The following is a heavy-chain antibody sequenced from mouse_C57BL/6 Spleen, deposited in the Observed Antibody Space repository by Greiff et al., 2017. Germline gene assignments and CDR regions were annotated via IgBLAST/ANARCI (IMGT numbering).Heavy chain of an antibody. D-gene: IGHD6-2*01. CDR2: ISNGGGSP. V-gene: IGHV5-12*01. J-gene: IGHJ4*01. Sequence: EVQGVESGGGLVQPGGSLKLSCAASGFTFSDYYMYWVRQTPEKRLEWVAYISNGGGSPYYPDTVKGRFTISRDNAKNTLYLQMSRLKSEDTAMYYCARHLFYAMDYWGQGTSVTVSS. CDR1: GFTFSDYY. CDR3: ARHLFYAMDY.